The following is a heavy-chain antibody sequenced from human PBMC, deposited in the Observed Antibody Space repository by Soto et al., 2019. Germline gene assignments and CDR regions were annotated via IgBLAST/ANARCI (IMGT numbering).Heavy chain of an antibody. V-gene: IGHV4-59*11. Sequence: QVQLQASGRGLVKPSETLSLTCSVSGGSISNHYWSWIRQPPGKGLEWIGYIYYNGNTNYNPSLKSRVTMSVDTSRNQITLKLTTVTAADTAVYYWTRANWYSEYWGQGTLVTVSS. J-gene: IGHJ4*02. CDR1: GGSISNHY. CDR3: TRANWYSEY. CDR2: IYYNGNT. D-gene: IGHD7-27*01.